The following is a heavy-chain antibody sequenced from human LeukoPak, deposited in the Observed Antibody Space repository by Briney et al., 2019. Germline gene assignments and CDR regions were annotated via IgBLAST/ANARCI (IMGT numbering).Heavy chain of an antibody. CDR2: IRDDGSNK. Sequence: GGSLRLSCAASGFTFSSYGRHWVRQAPGKGLEWVAFIRDDGSNKYYADSVKGRFTISRDNSKNTLYLQMNSLRAEDTAVYYCAKAPRGYQLPDYWGQGTLVTVSS. V-gene: IGHV3-30*02. CDR3: AKAPRGYQLPDY. D-gene: IGHD2-2*01. J-gene: IGHJ4*02. CDR1: GFTFSSYG.